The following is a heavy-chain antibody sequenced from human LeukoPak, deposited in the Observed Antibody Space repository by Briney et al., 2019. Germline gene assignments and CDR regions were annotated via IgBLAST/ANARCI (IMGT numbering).Heavy chain of an antibody. Sequence: ASVKVSCKASGYTFTSYGISWVRQAPGQGLEWMGWISAYNGNTNYAQKLQGRVTMTTDTSTSTAYMELRSLRSDDTAMFYCARQVDTTVALPDYWDQGTLVTVSS. CDR3: ARQVDTTVALPDY. CDR2: ISAYNGNT. V-gene: IGHV1-18*01. CDR1: GYTFTSYG. D-gene: IGHD5-18*01. J-gene: IGHJ4*02.